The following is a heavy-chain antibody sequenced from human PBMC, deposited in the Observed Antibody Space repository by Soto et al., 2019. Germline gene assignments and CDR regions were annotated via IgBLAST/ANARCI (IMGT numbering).Heavy chain of an antibody. D-gene: IGHD5-18*01. CDR1: GGSISSEGYY. CDR2: IYYSGTT. J-gene: IGHJ4*02. CDR3: ARGRGYSYGPYYFDY. V-gene: IGHV4-31*03. Sequence: PSETLSLTCTGSGGSISSEGYYWSWFRQLPGKGLEWIGDIYYSGTTYHNPSLRSRLTISGDASKNQFSLKLSSVTAADTALYYCARGRGYSYGPYYFDYWGQGTLVTVSS.